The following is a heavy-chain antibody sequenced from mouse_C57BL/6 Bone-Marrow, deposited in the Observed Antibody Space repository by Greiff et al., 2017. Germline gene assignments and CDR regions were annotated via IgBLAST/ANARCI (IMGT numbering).Heavy chain of an antibody. J-gene: IGHJ2*01. V-gene: IGHV6-3*01. CDR3: TGRRLLRVYYFDD. D-gene: IGHD2-3*01. CDR1: GFTFSNYW. CDR2: IRLTSDNYAT. Sequence: EVQGVESGGGLVQPGGSMKLSCVASGFTFSNYWMNWVRQSPEKGLEWVAHIRLTSDNYATHYAESVKGRFTIPRDESKSSVYLQMNNVRAEDAGIYYCTGRRLLRVYYFDDWGQGTTLTVSS.